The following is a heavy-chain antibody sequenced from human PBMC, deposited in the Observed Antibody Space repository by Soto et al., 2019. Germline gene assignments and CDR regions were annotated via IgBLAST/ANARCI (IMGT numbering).Heavy chain of an antibody. CDR3: VRDLYGMDV. CDR1: GLTFSDLS. CDR2: IHKNGDTT. V-gene: IGHV3-64D*08. Sequence: GGSLRLSCSASGLTFSDLSMHWVRQAPGRELVYISVIHKNGDTTYFADSVKGRFTTSRDNSKNILYLQMSSLRPDDTAVYYCVRDLYGMDVWGQGTTVTVSS. J-gene: IGHJ6*02.